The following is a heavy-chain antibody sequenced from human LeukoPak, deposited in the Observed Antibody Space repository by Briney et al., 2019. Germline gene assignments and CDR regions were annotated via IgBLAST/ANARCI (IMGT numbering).Heavy chain of an antibody. CDR3: ARSDYIWGSYRFDY. V-gene: IGHV4-59*08. CDR2: IYYSGST. D-gene: IGHD3-16*02. CDR1: GGSFSSYY. Sequence: PSETLSLTCTVSGGSFSSYYWSWIRQPPGKGLEWIGYIYYSGSTNYNPSLKSRVTISLDTSKNQFSLKLSSVTAADTAVYYCARSDYIWGSYRFDYWGQGTLVTVSS. J-gene: IGHJ4*02.